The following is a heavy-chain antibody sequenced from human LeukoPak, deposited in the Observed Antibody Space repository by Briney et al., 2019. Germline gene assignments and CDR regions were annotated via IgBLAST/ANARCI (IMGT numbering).Heavy chain of an antibody. CDR1: GYTFISYD. D-gene: IGHD2-2*01. Sequence: ASVKVSCKASGYTFISYDINWVRQATGQGLEWMGWMNPNSGNTGYAQKFQGRVTSATNTSTSTAYMELSSLTSEDTAVYYCARGLGCTSSSCPYYFDYWGQGTVVTVSS. V-gene: IGHV1-8*03. J-gene: IGHJ4*02. CDR3: ARGLGCTSSSCPYYFDY. CDR2: MNPNSGNT.